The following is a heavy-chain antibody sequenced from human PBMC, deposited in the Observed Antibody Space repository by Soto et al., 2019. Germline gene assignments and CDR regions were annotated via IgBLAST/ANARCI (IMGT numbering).Heavy chain of an antibody. Sequence: PGGSLRLSCRASGFSSSNYEMNWTRQAPGKGLEWVSHISTTGTSPYYADSVRGRFTVSRDTANNSIYLQMNSLRAEDTALYYCARDGHRGPSDAFDVWGQGTMVTVSS. CDR3: ARDGHRGPSDAFDV. D-gene: IGHD3-10*01. J-gene: IGHJ3*01. V-gene: IGHV3-48*03. CDR1: GFSSSNYE. CDR2: ISTTGTSP.